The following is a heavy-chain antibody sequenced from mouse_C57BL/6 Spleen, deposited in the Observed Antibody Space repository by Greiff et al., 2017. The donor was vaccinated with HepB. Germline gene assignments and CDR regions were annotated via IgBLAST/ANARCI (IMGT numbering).Heavy chain of an antibody. J-gene: IGHJ2*01. V-gene: IGHV1-15*01. CDR1: GYTFTDYE. D-gene: IGHD1-1*01. CDR3: TRWDYGSGY. Sequence: QVQLQQSGAELVRPGASVTLSCKASGYTFTDYEMHWVKQTPVHGLEWIGAIDPETGGTAYNQKFKGKAILTADKSSSTAYMELRSLTSEDSAVYYCTRWDYGSGYWGQGTTLTVSS. CDR2: IDPETGGT.